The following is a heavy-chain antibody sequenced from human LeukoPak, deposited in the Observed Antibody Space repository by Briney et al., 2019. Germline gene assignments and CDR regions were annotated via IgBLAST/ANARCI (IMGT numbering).Heavy chain of an antibody. CDR1: GFTFSSYS. V-gene: IGHV3-21*01. Sequence: GGSLRLSCAASGFTFSSYSMNWVRQAPGKGLEWVSSISSSSSYIYYADSVKGRFTISRDNAKNSLYLQMNSLRAEDTAVYYCARRASGGVIALYYYYYMDVWGKGTTVTISS. J-gene: IGHJ6*03. CDR3: ARRASGGVIALYYYYYMDV. D-gene: IGHD3-16*02. CDR2: ISSSSSYI.